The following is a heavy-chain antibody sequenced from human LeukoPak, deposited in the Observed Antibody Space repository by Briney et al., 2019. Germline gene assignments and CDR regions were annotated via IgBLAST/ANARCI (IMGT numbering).Heavy chain of an antibody. CDR2: IRSSGYPI. V-gene: IGHV3-48*01. CDR3: AKDRMKWRVAAASIEY. Sequence: PGGSLRLSCAASGFTFSGYSMNWVRQAPGKGLEWVSYIRSSGYPIHYADSVKGRFTISRDNSKSTLYLQMNSLRGDDTAVYYCAKDRMKWRVAAASIEYWGRGTLVTVST. D-gene: IGHD2-2*01. J-gene: IGHJ4*02. CDR1: GFTFSGYS.